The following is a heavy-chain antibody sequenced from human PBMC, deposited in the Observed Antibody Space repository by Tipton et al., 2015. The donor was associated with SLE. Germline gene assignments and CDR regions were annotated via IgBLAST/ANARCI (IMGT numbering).Heavy chain of an antibody. CDR2: IHYSGSA. Sequence: TLSLTCTVSGGSISSHYWGWIRQPPGKGLEWIGYIHYSGSAYYNPSLKSRLTMSVQRSKNQFSLTVNSVTAADTAVYYCARVGEYIGPWSQGTLVTVSS. J-gene: IGHJ5*02. V-gene: IGHV4-59*11. CDR3: ARVGEYIGP. D-gene: IGHD6-6*01. CDR1: GGSISSHY.